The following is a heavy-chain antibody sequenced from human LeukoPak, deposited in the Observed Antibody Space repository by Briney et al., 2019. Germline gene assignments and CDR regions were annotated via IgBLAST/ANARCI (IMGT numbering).Heavy chain of an antibody. CDR1: GGSISSYY. V-gene: IGHV4-59*01. CDR2: IYYSGST. J-gene: IGHJ6*03. Sequence: PSETLSLTCTVSGGSISSYYWSWIRQPPGKGLEWIGYIYYSGSTNYNPSLKSRVTISVDTSKNQFSLKLSSVTAADTAVYYCARGGRVYYYYMDVWGKGTTVTISS. D-gene: IGHD1-26*01. CDR3: ARGGRVYYYYMDV.